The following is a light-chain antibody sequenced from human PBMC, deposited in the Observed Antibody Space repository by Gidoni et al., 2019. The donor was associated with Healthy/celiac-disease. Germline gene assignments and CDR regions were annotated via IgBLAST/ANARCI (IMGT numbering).Light chain of an antibody. CDR3: QQRSNWPPALT. Sequence: EIVLTQSPSTLSLSPGERATLSCRASQSVSIYLAWYQQKPGQAPRLLIDDASNRATGIPARFSGSGSGTDFTLTISSLEPEDFAVYYCQQRSNWPPALTFGGGTKVEIK. CDR1: QSVSIY. V-gene: IGKV3-11*01. J-gene: IGKJ4*01. CDR2: DAS.